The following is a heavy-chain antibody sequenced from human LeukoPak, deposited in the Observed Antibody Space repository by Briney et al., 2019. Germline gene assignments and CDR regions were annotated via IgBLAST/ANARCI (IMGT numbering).Heavy chain of an antibody. D-gene: IGHD4-17*01. CDR2: IYYNGST. Sequence: PSETLSLTCTVSRGSISSSSYYWGWIRQPPGKGLEWIGSIYYNGSTYYNPSLKSRITISVDTSKNQFSLKLRSVTAADTAVYSCARRHTVTDAFDIWGQGTMVTVSS. J-gene: IGHJ3*02. CDR3: ARRHTVTDAFDI. V-gene: IGHV4-39*01. CDR1: RGSISSSSYY.